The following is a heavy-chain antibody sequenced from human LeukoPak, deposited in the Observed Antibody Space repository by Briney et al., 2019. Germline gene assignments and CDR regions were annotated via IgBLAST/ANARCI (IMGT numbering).Heavy chain of an antibody. CDR2: ITSGGST. V-gene: IGHV3-64D*06. CDR3: VKYYYGSGSKDY. Sequence: GGSLRLSCSASGFTFTAYGMHWVRQAPRKGLEYVSTITSGGSTYYADSVKGRFTISRDNSKNKLYLQMSSLRAEDTAVYYCVKYYYGSGSKDYWGQGTLVTVSS. J-gene: IGHJ4*02. CDR1: GFTFTAYG. D-gene: IGHD3-10*01.